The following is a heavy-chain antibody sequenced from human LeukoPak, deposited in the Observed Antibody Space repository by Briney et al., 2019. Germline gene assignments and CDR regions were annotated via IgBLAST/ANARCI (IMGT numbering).Heavy chain of an antibody. V-gene: IGHV4-38-2*01. CDR2: IYHSEGT. CDR3: VRGRYYYDTSGYVVWLDP. D-gene: IGHD3-22*01. J-gene: IGHJ5*02. CDR1: GYSISSGYY. Sequence: NPSETLSLTCAVSGYSISSGYYWGWIRQPPGRGLEWIGSIYHSEGTYYNPSLKSRVTTSVDTSKNQFSLKLSSVTAADTAVYYCVRGRYYYDTSGYVVWLDPWGQGTLVTVSS.